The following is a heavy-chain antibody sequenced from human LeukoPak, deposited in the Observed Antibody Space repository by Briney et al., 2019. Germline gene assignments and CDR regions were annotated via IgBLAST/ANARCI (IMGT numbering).Heavy chain of an antibody. CDR1: GFTFSSYW. Sequence: PGGSLRLSCAASGFTFSSYWMHWVRQAPGKGLVWVSRINSDGSSTSYADSVKGRFTISRDNAKNTLYLQMNSLRAEDTAVYYCARDGEGLWFGELYSYYYMDVWGKGTTVTISS. CDR2: INSDGSST. V-gene: IGHV3-74*01. J-gene: IGHJ6*03. D-gene: IGHD3-10*01. CDR3: ARDGEGLWFGELYSYYYMDV.